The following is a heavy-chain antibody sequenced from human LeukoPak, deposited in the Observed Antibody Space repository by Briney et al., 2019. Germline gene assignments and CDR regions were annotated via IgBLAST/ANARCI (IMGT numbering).Heavy chain of an antibody. CDR3: ARGTSQYSSGWYSSTGDY. D-gene: IGHD6-19*01. CDR2: IIPIFGTA. J-gene: IGHJ4*02. V-gene: IGHV1-69*06. Sequence: ASVKVSCKASGGTFSSYAISWVRQAPGQGLEWMGGIIPIFGTANYAQKFQGRVTITADKSTSTAYMELSSLRSEDTAVYYCARGTSQYSSGWYSSTGDYWGQGTLVTVSS. CDR1: GGTFSSYA.